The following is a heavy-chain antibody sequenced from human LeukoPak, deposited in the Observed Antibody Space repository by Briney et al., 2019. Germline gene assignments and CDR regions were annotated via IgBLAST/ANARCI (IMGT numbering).Heavy chain of an antibody. D-gene: IGHD3-22*01. J-gene: IGHJ5*02. CDR2: IYTSGST. V-gene: IGHV4-61*02. CDR3: ARDYGGYRWSSSPPTTFDP. CDR1: GGSISSGSYY. Sequence: SETLSPTCTVSGGSISSGSYYWSWIRQPAGKGLEWIGRIYTSGSTNYNPSLKSRVTISVDTSKNQFSLKLSSVTAADTAVYYCARDYGGYRWSSSPPTTFDPWGQGTLVTVSS.